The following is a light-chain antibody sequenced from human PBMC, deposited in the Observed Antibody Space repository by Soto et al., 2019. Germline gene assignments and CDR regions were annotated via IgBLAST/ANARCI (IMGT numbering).Light chain of an antibody. Sequence: QSALTQPASVSGSPGQSIAISCIGSSSDVGGYNYVSWHQQHPGKAPKVVIYDVSNRPSGVSDRFSGSKSGNTASLTISGFQVEDGADYYCSSYTSSTTYVFGPGTKVTFL. V-gene: IGLV2-14*01. CDR1: SSDVGGYNY. CDR3: SSYTSSTTYV. J-gene: IGLJ1*01. CDR2: DVS.